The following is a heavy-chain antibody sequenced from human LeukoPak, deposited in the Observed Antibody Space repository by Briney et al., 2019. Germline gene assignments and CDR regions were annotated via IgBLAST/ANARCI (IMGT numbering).Heavy chain of an antibody. Sequence: SETLSLTCAVYGGSFSPYYWSWIRQPPGKGLEWIGEINHSGSTNYNPSLKSRATISVDTSKNQFSLRLSSVTAADTAVYYCARGGFYCGGDCYVDYWGQGTLATVSS. CDR3: ARGGFYCGGDCYVDY. CDR2: INHSGST. D-gene: IGHD2-21*02. J-gene: IGHJ4*02. CDR1: GGSFSPYY. V-gene: IGHV4-34*01.